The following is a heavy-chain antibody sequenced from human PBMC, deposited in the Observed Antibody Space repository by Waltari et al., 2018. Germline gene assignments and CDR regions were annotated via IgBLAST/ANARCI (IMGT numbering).Heavy chain of an antibody. J-gene: IGHJ4*02. CDR1: GYTFTGYH. CDR3: AREGYGSGSYYFDY. Sequence: QVQLVQSGAEVKKPGASVKVHCKASGYTFTGYHMHWGRQAPGQGLEWRGWINPNSGGTNYAQKFQGRVTMTRDTSISTAYMELSRLRSDDTAVYYCAREGYGSGSYYFDYWGQGTLVTVSS. D-gene: IGHD3-10*01. CDR2: INPNSGGT. V-gene: IGHV1-2*02.